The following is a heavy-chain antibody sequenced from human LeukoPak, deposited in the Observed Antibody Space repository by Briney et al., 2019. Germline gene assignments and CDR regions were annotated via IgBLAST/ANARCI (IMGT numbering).Heavy chain of an antibody. CDR3: LRDLNWSLDQ. V-gene: IGHV3-74*01. J-gene: IGHJ4*02. CDR2: IKSDGITI. CDR1: GFTFSNYM. D-gene: IGHD1-20*01. Sequence: GGSLRLSCAASGFTFSNYMMHWVRQAPGKGLVWVSRIKSDGITITYADSVKGRLTISRDNAKNTLYLQMNSLRAEDTAVYYCLRDLNWSLDQWGQGTLVTVSS.